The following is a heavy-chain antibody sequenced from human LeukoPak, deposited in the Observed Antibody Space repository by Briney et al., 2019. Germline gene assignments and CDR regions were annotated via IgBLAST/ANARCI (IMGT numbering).Heavy chain of an antibody. CDR3: ARGVGFDP. J-gene: IGHJ5*02. CDR2: INHSGST. Sequence: SETLSLTCAVYGVSFSGYYWSWIRQPPGKGLEWIGEINHSGSTNYNPSLKSRVTISVDTSKNQFSLKLSSVTAADTAVYYCARGVGFDPWGQGTLVTVS. V-gene: IGHV4-34*01. CDR1: GVSFSGYY.